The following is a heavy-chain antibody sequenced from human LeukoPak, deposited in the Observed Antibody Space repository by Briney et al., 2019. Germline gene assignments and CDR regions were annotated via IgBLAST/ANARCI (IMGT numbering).Heavy chain of an antibody. D-gene: IGHD6-19*01. CDR2: ISGSGGST. Sequence: GGSLRLSCAASGFTFSSYAMSWVRQAPGKGLEWVSAISGSGGSTYYADSVKGRFTISRDNSKNTLYPQMNSLRAEDTAVYYCAKDLSSGWYYFDYWGQGTLVTVSS. CDR3: AKDLSSGWYYFDY. V-gene: IGHV3-23*01. J-gene: IGHJ4*02. CDR1: GFTFSSYA.